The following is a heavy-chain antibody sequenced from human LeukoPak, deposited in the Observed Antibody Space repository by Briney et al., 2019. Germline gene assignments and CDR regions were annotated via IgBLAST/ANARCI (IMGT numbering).Heavy chain of an antibody. CDR2: IYSGGST. D-gene: IGHD3-22*01. V-gene: IGHV3-53*01. Sequence: GGSLRLSCAASGFTVSSNYMSWVRRAPGKGLEWVSVIYSGGSTYYADSVKGRFTISRDNSKNTLYLQMNSLRAEDTAVYYCTTDWVVTPGFYMDVWGKGTTVTVSS. CDR1: GFTVSSNY. J-gene: IGHJ6*03. CDR3: TTDWVVTPGFYMDV.